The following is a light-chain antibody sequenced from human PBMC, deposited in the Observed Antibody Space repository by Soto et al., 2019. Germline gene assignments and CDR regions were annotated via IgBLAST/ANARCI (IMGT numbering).Light chain of an antibody. CDR1: QTVFYGINKKNY. V-gene: IGKV4-1*01. J-gene: IGKJ4*01. CDR2: WAS. Sequence: DIVMTQSPDSLAVSLGERATMHCKSSQTVFYGINKKNYLAWYQHKPGQPPKLLIYWASTRESGVPDRFSGSGSGTDFTLTINSLQAEDVAVYYCQQSYSPPLTFGGGTKVDSK. CDR3: QQSYSPPLT.